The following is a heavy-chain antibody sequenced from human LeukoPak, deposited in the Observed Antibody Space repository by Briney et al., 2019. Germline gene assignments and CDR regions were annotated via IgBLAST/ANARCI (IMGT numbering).Heavy chain of an antibody. J-gene: IGHJ4*02. CDR1: GFTFRSYS. V-gene: IGHV3-21*01. Sequence: PGGSLRLSXAASGFTFRSYSMNWVRQAPGKGLEWVSSISSSSSYIYYADSVKGRFTISRDNAKNSLYLQMNSLRAEDTAVYYCASPIPTNSGLDYWGQGTLVTVSS. CDR3: ASPIPTNSGLDY. D-gene: IGHD2-2*02. CDR2: ISSSSSYI.